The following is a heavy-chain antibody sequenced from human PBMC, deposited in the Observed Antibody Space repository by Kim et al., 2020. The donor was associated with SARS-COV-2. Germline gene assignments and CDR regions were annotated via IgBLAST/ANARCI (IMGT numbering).Heavy chain of an antibody. D-gene: IGHD1-20*01. Sequence: SETLSLTCTVSGGSISSYYWSWIRQPPGKGLEWIGYIYYSGSTNYNPSLKSRVTISVDTSKNQFSLKLSSVTAADTAVYYCARDHIIDSVRWYFDLWGRGTLVTVSS. CDR3: ARDHIIDSVRWYFDL. V-gene: IGHV4-59*01. CDR1: GGSISSYY. CDR2: IYYSGST. J-gene: IGHJ2*01.